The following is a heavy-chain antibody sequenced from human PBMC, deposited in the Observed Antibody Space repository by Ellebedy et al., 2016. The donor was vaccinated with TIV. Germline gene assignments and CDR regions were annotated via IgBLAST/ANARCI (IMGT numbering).Heavy chain of an antibody. J-gene: IGHJ2*01. CDR1: GGSISSTADY. CDR3: ARDSDGHYTSFDL. CDR2: INYSGST. V-gene: IGHV4-39*07. Sequence: MPSETLSLTCTVSGGSISSTADYWHWIRRSPGKGLEWIGSINYSGSTNYNPSLKSRVTISVDTSKNQFSLSLSSVTAADTAVYYCARDSDGHYTSFDLWGRGALVIVSS. D-gene: IGHD4-17*01.